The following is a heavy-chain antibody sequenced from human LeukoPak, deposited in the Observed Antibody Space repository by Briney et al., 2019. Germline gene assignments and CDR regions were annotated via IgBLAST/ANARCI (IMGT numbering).Heavy chain of an antibody. D-gene: IGHD3-10*01. Sequence: GGSLRLTCAASGFTFSSYAMNWGRQAPGKGLEWVSDISGNGGSTYYADSVKGRFIISRDNSKNTLYLQMNSLRDEDTAVYYCAKDSFGEWFGESNFDCWGQGTLVTVSS. CDR3: AKDSFGEWFGESNFDC. CDR1: GFTFSSYA. V-gene: IGHV3-23*01. J-gene: IGHJ4*02. CDR2: ISGNGGST.